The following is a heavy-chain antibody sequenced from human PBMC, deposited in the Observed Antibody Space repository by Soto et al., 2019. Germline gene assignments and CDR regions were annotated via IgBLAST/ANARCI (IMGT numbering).Heavy chain of an antibody. CDR1: GDSVSSNSAA. Sequence: SQTLSLTCAISGDSVSSNSAAWNWIRQSPSRGLEWLGRTYYRSKWYNDYAVSVKSRITINPDTSKNQFSLQLNSVNPEDTAVYYCASCSSTSCYYYYYYGMDVWGQGTTVTVSS. D-gene: IGHD2-2*01. V-gene: IGHV6-1*01. CDR3: ASCSSTSCYYYYYYGMDV. CDR2: TYYRSKWYN. J-gene: IGHJ6*02.